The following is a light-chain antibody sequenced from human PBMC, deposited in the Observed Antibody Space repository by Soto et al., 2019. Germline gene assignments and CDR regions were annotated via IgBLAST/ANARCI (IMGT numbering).Light chain of an antibody. CDR3: SSYTSITTYV. CDR2: EVS. J-gene: IGLJ1*01. Sequence: QSALTQPPSVSGSPGQSVTISCTGTSSDVGSYNRVSWFQQPPGTAPKLMIFEVSNRPSGVPDRCSGSKSGNTASLTISGIQAEDDADYYCSSYTSITTYVFGSGTKVTVL. V-gene: IGLV2-18*02. CDR1: SSDVGSYNR.